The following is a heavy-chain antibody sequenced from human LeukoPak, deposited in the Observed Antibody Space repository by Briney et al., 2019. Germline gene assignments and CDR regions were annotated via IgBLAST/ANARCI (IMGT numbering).Heavy chain of an antibody. CDR1: GFTFSIYT. CDR3: AELGITMIGGV. V-gene: IGHV3-23*01. D-gene: IGHD3-10*02. CDR2: ISGSGGST. J-gene: IGHJ6*04. Sequence: GGSLRLSCAASGFTFSIYTMNWVRQAPGKGLEWVSSISGSGGSTYYADSVKGRFTISRDNSKNTLYLQMNSLRAEDSAVYYCAELGITMIGGVWGKGTTVTISS.